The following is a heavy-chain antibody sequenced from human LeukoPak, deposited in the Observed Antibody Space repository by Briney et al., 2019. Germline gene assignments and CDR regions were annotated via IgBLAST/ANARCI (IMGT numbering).Heavy chain of an antibody. CDR1: GGSFSSSSYY. CDR2: SYYSGST. J-gene: IGHJ6*03. V-gene: IGHV4-39*01. CDR3: ARPYGSGGLNYYYYYMDV. Sequence: PSETLSLTCTVSGGSFSSSSYYWGWMRQPPGKGLEWVGSSYYSGSTYYNPSLESRVTISVDTSKNQFSLKLSSVTAADTAVYYCARPYGSGGLNYYYYYMDVWGKGTTVTVSS. D-gene: IGHD3-10*01.